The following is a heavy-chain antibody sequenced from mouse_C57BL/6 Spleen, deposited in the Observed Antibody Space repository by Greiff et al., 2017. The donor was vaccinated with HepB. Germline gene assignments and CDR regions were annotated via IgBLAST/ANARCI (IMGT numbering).Heavy chain of an antibody. Sequence: EVNLVESGGGLVKPGGSLKLSCAASGFTFSDYGMHWVRQAPEKGLEWVAYISSGSSTIYYADTVKGRFTISRDNAKNTLFLQMTSLRSEDTAMYYCARPGNRQLRLFAYWGQGTLVTVSA. CDR3: ARPGNRQLRLFAY. D-gene: IGHD3-2*02. V-gene: IGHV5-17*01. CDR1: GFTFSDYG. J-gene: IGHJ3*01. CDR2: ISSGSSTI.